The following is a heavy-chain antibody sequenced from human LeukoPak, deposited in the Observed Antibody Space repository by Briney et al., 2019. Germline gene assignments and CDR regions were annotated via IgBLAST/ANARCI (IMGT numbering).Heavy chain of an antibody. CDR3: ARGQACSGGSCYRSHHWFDP. Sequence: GGSLRLSCAASGCTVSSNYMSWVRQAAGKGLEWVSVIYSGGSTYYADSVKGRFTSSRDNSKNTLYLQMNSLRAEDTAVYYCARGQACSGGSCYRSHHWFDPWGQGTLVTVSS. V-gene: IGHV3-53*01. CDR2: IYSGGST. CDR1: GCTVSSNY. D-gene: IGHD2-15*01. J-gene: IGHJ5*02.